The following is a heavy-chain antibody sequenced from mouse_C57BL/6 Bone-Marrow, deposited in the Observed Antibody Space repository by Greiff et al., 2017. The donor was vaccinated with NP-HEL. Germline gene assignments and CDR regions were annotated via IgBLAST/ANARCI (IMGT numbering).Heavy chain of an antibody. CDR3: ARHSLLYGSSPFAY. J-gene: IGHJ3*01. Sequence: EVKLVESGGGLVQPGGSLKLSCAASGFTFSDYYMYWVRQTPEKRLEWVAYISNGGGSTYYPDTVKGRFTISRDNAKNTLYLQMSRLKSEDTAMYYCARHSLLYGSSPFAYWGQGTLVTVSA. CDR2: ISNGGGST. V-gene: IGHV5-12*01. CDR1: GFTFSDYY. D-gene: IGHD1-1*01.